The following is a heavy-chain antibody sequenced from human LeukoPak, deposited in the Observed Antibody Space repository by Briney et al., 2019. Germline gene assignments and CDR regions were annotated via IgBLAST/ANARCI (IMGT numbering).Heavy chain of an antibody. Sequence: SETLSLTCTVSGGSISSYYWNWIRQPPGKGLEWIGYISYSGSTKYNPSLKSRVTISVDTSKNQFSLKLSSVTAADTAVYYCARVGAVAGSLFFNYWGQGTLVTVSS. CDR1: GGSISSYY. V-gene: IGHV4-59*08. J-gene: IGHJ4*02. CDR2: ISYSGST. D-gene: IGHD6-19*01. CDR3: ARVGAVAGSLFFNY.